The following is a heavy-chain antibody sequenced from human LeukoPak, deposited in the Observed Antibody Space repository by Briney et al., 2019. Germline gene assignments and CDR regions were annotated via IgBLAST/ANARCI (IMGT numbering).Heavy chain of an antibody. V-gene: IGHV3-53*01. CDR2: IYSGGST. CDR3: ARVGEGYCSGGSCPLDY. CDR1: GSTVSSNY. D-gene: IGHD2-15*01. J-gene: IGHJ4*02. Sequence: PGGSLRLSCAASGSTVSSNYMSWVRQAPGKGLEWVSVIYSGGSTYYADSVKGRFTISRDNSKNTLYLQMNSLRAEDTAVYYCARVGEGYCSGGSCPLDYWGQGTLITVSS.